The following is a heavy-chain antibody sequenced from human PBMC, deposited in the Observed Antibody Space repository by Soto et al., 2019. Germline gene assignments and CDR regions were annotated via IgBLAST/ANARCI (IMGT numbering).Heavy chain of an antibody. CDR1: GGSISSGGYY. Sequence: QVQLQESGPGLVKPSQTLSLTCTVSGGSISSGGYYWSWIRQHPGKGLEWIGYIYYSGSTYYNPSLKSRVTIAVDTSKNQFSLKLSSVTAADTAVYYCARSRSGGNWFDPWGQGTLVTVSS. CDR3: ARSRSGGNWFDP. J-gene: IGHJ5*02. CDR2: IYYSGST. D-gene: IGHD3-16*01. V-gene: IGHV4-31*03.